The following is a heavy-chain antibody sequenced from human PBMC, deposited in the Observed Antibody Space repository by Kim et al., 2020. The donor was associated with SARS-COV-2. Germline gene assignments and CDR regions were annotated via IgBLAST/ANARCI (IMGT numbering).Heavy chain of an antibody. D-gene: IGHD3-16*01. J-gene: IGHJ4*02. CDR3: VRQGGDY. Sequence: NIYATGYAASGKGRFNISRDESKNTAYLQMDSLKTEDTAVYYCVRQGGDYWGQGTLVTVSS. V-gene: IGHV3-73*01. CDR2: NIYAT.